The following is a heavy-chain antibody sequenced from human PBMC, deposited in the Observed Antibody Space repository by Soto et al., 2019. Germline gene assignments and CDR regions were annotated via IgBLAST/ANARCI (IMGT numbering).Heavy chain of an antibody. CDR2: IYHSGST. CDR3: ARERDGNTRRIDY. V-gene: IGHV4-38-2*02. Sequence: PSETLSLTCAVSGYSISSGYYWGWIRQPPGKGLEWIGSIYHSGSTYYNPSLKSRVTISVDTSKNQFSLKLNSVTAADTAVYYCARERDGNTRRIDYWGQGTLVTVYS. J-gene: IGHJ4*02. D-gene: IGHD2-15*01. CDR1: GYSISSGYY.